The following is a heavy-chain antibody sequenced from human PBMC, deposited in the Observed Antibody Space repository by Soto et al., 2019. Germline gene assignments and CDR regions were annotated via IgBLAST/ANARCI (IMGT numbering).Heavy chain of an antibody. CDR3: ARHYNTGAFFDY. D-gene: IGHD1-20*01. Sequence: QLQLQESGPGLVKSSETLSLTCSVSGASVSSSHYWGWIRQPPGKGLEWIGSVSYSGSPNYRPSFKSRITIPVHTSNNQFSLRVRSVTATDTAVYFCARHYNTGAFFDYWGQGKLVTVSS. J-gene: IGHJ4*02. CDR2: VSYSGSP. CDR1: GASVSSSHY. V-gene: IGHV4-39*01.